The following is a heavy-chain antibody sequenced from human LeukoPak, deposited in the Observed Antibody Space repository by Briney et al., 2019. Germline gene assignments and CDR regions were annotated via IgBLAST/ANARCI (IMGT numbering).Heavy chain of an antibody. V-gene: IGHV1-18*01. CDR1: GYTFTSYG. Sequence: GASVKVSCKASGYTFTSYGISWVRQAPGQGLEWMGWISAYNGNTNYAQKLQGRVTMTTDTSTSTAYMELRSLRSDDTAVYYCATQLAYCGGDCYTRGGNWFDPWGQGTLVTVSS. CDR2: ISAYNGNT. D-gene: IGHD2-21*02. J-gene: IGHJ5*02. CDR3: ATQLAYCGGDCYTRGGNWFDP.